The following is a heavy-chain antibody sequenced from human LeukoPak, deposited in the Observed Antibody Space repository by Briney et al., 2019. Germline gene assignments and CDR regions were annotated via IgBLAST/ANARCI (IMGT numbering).Heavy chain of an antibody. D-gene: IGHD6-19*01. CDR3: ARAGYSSGWYSNKGNWFDP. CDR1: GYSFTTYW. Sequence: RGESLKISCKGSGYSFTTYWIGWVRQMPGKGLEWMGIIYPGDSDTRYSPSFQGQVTISADKSISTAYLQWSGLKASDTAMYYCARAGYSSGWYSNKGNWFDPWGQGTLVTVSS. V-gene: IGHV5-51*01. J-gene: IGHJ5*02. CDR2: IYPGDSDT.